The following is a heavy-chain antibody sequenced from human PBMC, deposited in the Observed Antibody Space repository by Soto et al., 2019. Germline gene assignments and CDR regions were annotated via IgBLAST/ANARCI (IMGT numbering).Heavy chain of an antibody. CDR3: MRGRLFQESYYYYNVDV. D-gene: IGHD3-16*01. CDR2: MSPNNGNT. V-gene: IGHV1-8*01. CDR1: GYSFTSYD. Sequence: QVQLVQSGAEVKKPGASVRVSCKASGYSFTSYDINWVRQATGQGLEWMGWMSPNNGNTGSAQKFQGRITMTMDTSVSTAYMELRSLSSEDTAVYYCMRGRLFQESYYYYNVDVWGQGTTVTVSS. J-gene: IGHJ6*02.